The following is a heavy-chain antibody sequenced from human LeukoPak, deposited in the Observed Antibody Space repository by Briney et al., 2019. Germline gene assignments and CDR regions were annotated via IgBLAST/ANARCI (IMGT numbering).Heavy chain of an antibody. CDR1: GFTFSSYA. Sequence: GGSLRLSCAASGFTFSSYAMSWVRQAPGKGLEWVSGISGSGDNTYYADSVKGRFTISRDNSKNTLYVQVNSLGTEDTAVYYCARESAYAFWYWGQGTLVAVSS. J-gene: IGHJ4*02. CDR2: ISGSGDNT. D-gene: IGHD3-3*01. V-gene: IGHV3-23*01. CDR3: ARESAYAFWY.